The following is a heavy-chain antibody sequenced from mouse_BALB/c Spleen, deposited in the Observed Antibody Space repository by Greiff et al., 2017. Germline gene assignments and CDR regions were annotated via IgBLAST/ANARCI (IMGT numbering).Heavy chain of an antibody. D-gene: IGHD3-3*01. CDR1: GFTFSSYG. V-gene: IGHV5-6-3*01. CDR3: VRQGLAY. CDR2: INSNGGST. Sequence: EVKLVESGGGLVQPGGSLKLSCAASGFTFSSYGMSWVRQTPDKRLELVATINSNGGSTYYPDSVKGRFTISRDNAKNTLYLQMSSLKSEDTAMYYCVRQGLAYWGQGTLVTVSA. J-gene: IGHJ3*01.